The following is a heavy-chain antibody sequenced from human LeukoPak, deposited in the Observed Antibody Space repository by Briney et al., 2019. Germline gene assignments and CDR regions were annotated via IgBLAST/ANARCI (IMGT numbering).Heavy chain of an antibody. D-gene: IGHD6-19*01. CDR2: ISGSGSRT. J-gene: IGHJ4*02. V-gene: IGHV3-23*01. Sequence: GGSLRLSCAASGFTFSSYAMSWVRQAPGKGLEWVSAISGSGSRTYYADSVKGRFTISRDNSKTTLYLQMNSLRAEDTAVYYCAKDSIAVAGTVDYWGQGTLVTVSS. CDR1: GFTFSSYA. CDR3: AKDSIAVAGTVDY.